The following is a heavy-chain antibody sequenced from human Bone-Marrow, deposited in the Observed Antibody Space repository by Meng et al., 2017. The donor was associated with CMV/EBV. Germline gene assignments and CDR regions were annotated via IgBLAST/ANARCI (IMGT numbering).Heavy chain of an antibody. J-gene: IGHJ4*02. CDR1: GYTFTGYY. D-gene: IGHD2-2*01. V-gene: IGHV1-2*02. Sequence: QVQLVQSGAEVKKPGASVKVSCKASGYTFTGYYMHWVRQAPGQGLEWMGWINPNSGGTNYAQKFQGRVTTTRDTSISTAYMKLSRLRSDDTAMYYCARAHCSSTSCLIDYWGQGTLVTVSS. CDR3: ARAHCSSTSCLIDY. CDR2: INPNSGGT.